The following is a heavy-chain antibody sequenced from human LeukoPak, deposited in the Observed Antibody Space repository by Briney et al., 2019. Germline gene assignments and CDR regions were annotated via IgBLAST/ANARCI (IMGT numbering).Heavy chain of an antibody. J-gene: IGHJ4*02. CDR1: GFTFDDYA. CDR2: ISWNSGSI. V-gene: IGHV3-9*01. D-gene: IGHD3-10*01. Sequence: PGGSLRLSCAASGFTFDDYAMHWVRQAPGKGLEWVSGISWNSGSIDYADSVKGRFTISRDNAKNSLYLQMNSLRAEDTAFYYCAKDIRRGYYGSGSPHDYWGQGTLVTVSS. CDR3: AKDIRRGYYGSGSPHDY.